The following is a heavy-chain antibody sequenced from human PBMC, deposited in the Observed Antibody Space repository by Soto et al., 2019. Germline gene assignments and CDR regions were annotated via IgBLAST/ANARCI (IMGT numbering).Heavy chain of an antibody. V-gene: IGHV3-48*02. CDR2: ISSSSSTI. D-gene: IGHD3-22*01. CDR1: GFTFSSYS. CDR3: ARDMEYYYDSSGYVTFGGFDY. Sequence: GGSLRLSCAASGFTFSSYSMNWVRQAPGKGLEWVSYISSSSSTIYYADSVKGRFTISRDNAKNSLYNQMNSLRDEDTAVYYCARDMEYYYDSSGYVTFGGFDYWGQGTLVTVSS. J-gene: IGHJ4*02.